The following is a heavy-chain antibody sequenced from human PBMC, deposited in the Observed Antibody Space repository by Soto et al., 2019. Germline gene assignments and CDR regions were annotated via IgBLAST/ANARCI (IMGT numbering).Heavy chain of an antibody. CDR2: LSFTGSII. J-gene: IGHJ4*02. CDR3: ARVLMATKHVDY. V-gene: IGHV3-11*01. Sequence: QVQLVESGGGLVKPGGSLRLSCAASGFTFSDYYMSWIRQAPGKGLEWISYLSFTGSIIYYADSLKGRFTVSRDNAKNSLYLQMNSLRAEDSAVYYCARVLMATKHVDYWGQGTLVTVSS. CDR1: GFTFSDYY. D-gene: IGHD5-12*01.